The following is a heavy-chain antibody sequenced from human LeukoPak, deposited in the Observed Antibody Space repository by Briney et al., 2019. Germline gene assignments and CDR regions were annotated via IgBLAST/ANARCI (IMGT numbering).Heavy chain of an antibody. J-gene: IGHJ4*02. D-gene: IGHD6-19*01. CDR1: GGSFSGYY. Sequence: SETLSLTCAVYGGSFSGYYWSWIRQPAGKGLEWIGRIYTSGSTNYNPSLKSRVTISVDTSKNQFSLKLSSVTAADTAVYYCASHATKVTSGWYPSWGQGTLVTVSS. CDR3: ASHATKVTSGWYPS. CDR2: IYTSGST. V-gene: IGHV4-59*10.